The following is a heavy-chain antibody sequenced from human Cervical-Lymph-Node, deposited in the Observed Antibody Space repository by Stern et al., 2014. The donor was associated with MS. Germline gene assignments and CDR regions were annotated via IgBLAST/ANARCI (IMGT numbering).Heavy chain of an antibody. CDR1: GYTFNTYD. J-gene: IGHJ4*02. CDR3: ARGRSGHNLDY. D-gene: IGHD2-15*01. CDR2: TSTYNDDT. V-gene: IGHV1-18*01. Sequence: QVQLMQSGAEVKKPGASVKVSCKTSGYTFNTYDINWVRQAPGQGLEWMGWTSTYNDDTKYARRLQGRVIMTTDTSTNTAYMELRSLTSDDSAVYYCARGRSGHNLDYWGQGTLVTVSS.